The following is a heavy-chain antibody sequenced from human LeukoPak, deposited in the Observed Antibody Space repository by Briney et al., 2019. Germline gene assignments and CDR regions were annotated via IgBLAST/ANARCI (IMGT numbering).Heavy chain of an antibody. J-gene: IGHJ3*02. D-gene: IGHD3-3*01. CDR2: ISSSSSTI. V-gene: IGHV3-48*01. CDR1: GFTFSSYS. CDR3: ARKGVDFWSGDAFDI. Sequence: GGSLRLSCAASGFTFSSYSMNWVRQAPGKGLEWVSYISSSSSTIYYADPVKGRFTISKDNAQNSLYLQMNSLRAEDTALYYCARKGVDFWSGDAFDIWGQGTMVTVSA.